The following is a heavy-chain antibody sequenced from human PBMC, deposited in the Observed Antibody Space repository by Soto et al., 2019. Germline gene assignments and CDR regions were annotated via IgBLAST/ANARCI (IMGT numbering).Heavy chain of an antibody. CDR3: ARESGGATATLDYYYFYMDV. CDR2: INPNSGAT. V-gene: IGHV1-2*04. D-gene: IGHD5-12*01. J-gene: IGHJ6*03. Sequence: QVQLVQSGAEVRKPGASVTVSCRTSGDTFSDYYIHWVRQAPGQGLEWMGWINPNSGATNYAQKFRGWVTMTTHTSIRTVYLQLSRLRSDDTAVYYCARESGGATATLDYYYFYMDVWGTGTTVTVSS. CDR1: GDTFSDYY.